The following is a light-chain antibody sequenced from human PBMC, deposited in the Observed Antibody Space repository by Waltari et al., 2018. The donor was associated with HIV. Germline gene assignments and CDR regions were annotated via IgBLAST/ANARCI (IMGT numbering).Light chain of an antibody. CDR2: DVS. CDR1: SGDVGGFNY. V-gene: IGLV2-14*03. CDR3: GSSMTNVNMDV. J-gene: IGLJ2*01. Sequence: QSALTQPPSASGSPGQSVTISCTGTSGDVGGFNYVSWYQQSPGKAPKLIIYDVSYRPSGVSNRFSGSKSGNTASLTISGLQAEDEADYYCGSSMTNVNMDVFGGGTKLTVL.